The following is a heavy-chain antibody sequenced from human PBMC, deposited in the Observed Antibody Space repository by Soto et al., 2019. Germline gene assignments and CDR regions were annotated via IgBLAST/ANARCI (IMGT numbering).Heavy chain of an antibody. CDR1: GDPITSSNKY. Sequence: QLHLQESGPGLVKPSETLSLTCTVSGDPITSSNKYWGWARQPPGKGLEWIGSTYYRGSAYYSPSLKSRVTISIDSSENQLSLKLSSVTAADTAVYYCARRSYDNSGYYYVDYWGQGTLVTVSS. CDR3: ARRSYDNSGYYYVDY. J-gene: IGHJ4*02. D-gene: IGHD3-22*01. CDR2: TYYRGSA. V-gene: IGHV4-39*01.